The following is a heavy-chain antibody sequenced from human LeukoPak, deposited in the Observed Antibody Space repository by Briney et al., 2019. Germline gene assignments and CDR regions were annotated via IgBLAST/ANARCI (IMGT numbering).Heavy chain of an antibody. Sequence: GGSLRLSCAASGFTFSSYWTHWVRQAPGKGLVWVSRINSDGSSTSYADSVKGRFTISRDNAKNTLYLQMNSLRAEDTAVYYCARVTYYDFWSGYYTAGYYFDYWGQGTLVTVSS. CDR2: INSDGSST. CDR1: GFTFSSYW. D-gene: IGHD3-3*01. V-gene: IGHV3-74*01. CDR3: ARVTYYDFWSGYYTAGYYFDY. J-gene: IGHJ4*02.